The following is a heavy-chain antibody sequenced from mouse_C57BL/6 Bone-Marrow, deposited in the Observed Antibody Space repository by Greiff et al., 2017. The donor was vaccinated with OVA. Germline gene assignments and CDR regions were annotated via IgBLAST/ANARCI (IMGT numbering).Heavy chain of an antibody. CDR3: ARQEYWGEFAY. D-gene: IGHD4-1*01. CDR2: ISSGGSYT. CDR1: GFTFSSYG. V-gene: IGHV5-6*01. J-gene: IGHJ3*01. Sequence: EVQRVESGGDLVKPGGSLKLSCAASGFTFSSYGMSWVRQTPDKRLEWVATISSGGSYTYYPDSVKGRFTISRDNAKNTLYLQMSSLKSEDTAMYYCARQEYWGEFAYWGQGTLVTVSA.